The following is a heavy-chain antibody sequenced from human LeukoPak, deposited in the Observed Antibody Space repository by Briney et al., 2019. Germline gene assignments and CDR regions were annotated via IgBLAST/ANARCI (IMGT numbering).Heavy chain of an antibody. CDR1: GDSISNYY. J-gene: IGHJ5*01. V-gene: IGHV4-59*08. CDR3: ARLGNSGWFDF. D-gene: IGHD6-19*01. CDR2: IYYSGST. Sequence: SETLSLTCTVSGDSISNYYWNWIRQPPGKGLEWIGYIYYSGSTNYKPSLKSRVTISLDTSKNQFSLKLTSVTAADTAVYYRARLGNSGWFDFWGQRTLVTVSS.